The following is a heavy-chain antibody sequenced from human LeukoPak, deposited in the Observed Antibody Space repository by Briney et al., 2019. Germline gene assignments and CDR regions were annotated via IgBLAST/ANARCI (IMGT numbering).Heavy chain of an antibody. CDR3: AREGLRWGSGAFDI. Sequence: SETLSLTCTVSGGSISSYYWSWIRQPPGKGLGWSGYIYYSGSTNYNPSLRSRVTISVDTSKNQFSLKLSSVTAADTAVYYCAREGLRWGSGAFDIWGQGTMVTVSS. CDR2: IYYSGST. D-gene: IGHD4-23*01. CDR1: GGSISSYY. V-gene: IGHV4-59*01. J-gene: IGHJ3*02.